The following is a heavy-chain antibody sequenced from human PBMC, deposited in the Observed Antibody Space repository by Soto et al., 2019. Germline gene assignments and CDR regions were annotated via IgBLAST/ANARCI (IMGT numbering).Heavy chain of an antibody. V-gene: IGHV1-18*01. J-gene: IGHJ4*02. D-gene: IGHD2-2*01. CDR3: ARAERYCSSTSCQPWFY. CDR2: ISAYNGNT. Sequence: ASVKVSCKASGYTFTSYGISWVRQAPGQGLEWMGWISAYNGNTNYAQKLQGRVTMTTDTSTSTAYMELRSLRSDDTAVYYCARAERYCSSTSCQPWFYWGQGTLVTVSS. CDR1: GYTFTSYG.